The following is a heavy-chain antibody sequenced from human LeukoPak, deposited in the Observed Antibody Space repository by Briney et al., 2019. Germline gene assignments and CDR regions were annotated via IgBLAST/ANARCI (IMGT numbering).Heavy chain of an antibody. Sequence: GRSLRLSCAASGFTFSSYALNWVRQAPGKGLEWVAVISYDGTNEFYADSVQGRFTISRDNSKSTLNLQMNSLRPEDTAIYYCARSRIAAVVPFYFDSWGQGALVTVSS. V-gene: IGHV3-30*01. CDR1: GFTFSSYA. CDR3: ARSRIAAVVPFYFDS. J-gene: IGHJ4*02. D-gene: IGHD6-13*01. CDR2: ISYDGTNE.